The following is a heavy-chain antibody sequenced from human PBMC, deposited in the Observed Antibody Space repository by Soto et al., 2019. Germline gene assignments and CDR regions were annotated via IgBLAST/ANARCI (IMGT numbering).Heavy chain of an antibody. D-gene: IGHD1-26*01. V-gene: IGHV3-30-3*01. CDR2: ISYDGSNK. CDR1: GFTFSSYA. Sequence: QVQLVESGGGVVQPGRSLRLSCAASGFTFSSYAMHWVRQAPGKGLEWVAVISYDGSNKYYADSVKGRFTISRDNSKNTLYLQMISLRAEDTAVYYCARVGFEGELQVHGPFDYWGQGTLVTVSS. CDR3: ARVGFEGELQVHGPFDY. J-gene: IGHJ4*02.